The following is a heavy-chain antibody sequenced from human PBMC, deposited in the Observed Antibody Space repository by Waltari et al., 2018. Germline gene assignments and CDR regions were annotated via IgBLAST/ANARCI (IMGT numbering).Heavy chain of an antibody. J-gene: IGHJ4*02. Sequence: QVQLVQSGGEGKNPGDSVKVFCKASGYIFTSYGISWVRQAPGQSLEWMGWTSAHNDDTNYVQRFQDRLTMTTDTSTNTAYMELRSLRSDDTAVYYCARDYYSDYVFDHWGQGTLVIVSS. CDR1: GYIFTSYG. D-gene: IGHD4-17*01. V-gene: IGHV1-18*01. CDR2: TSAHNDDT. CDR3: ARDYYSDYVFDH.